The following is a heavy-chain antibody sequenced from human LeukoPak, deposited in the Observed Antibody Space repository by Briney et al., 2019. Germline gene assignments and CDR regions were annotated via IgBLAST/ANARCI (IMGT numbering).Heavy chain of an antibody. D-gene: IGHD3-10*01. V-gene: IGHV3-11*01. CDR1: GFTFSDYY. J-gene: IGHJ4*02. CDR3: ARDHYGSGSYYSPAGY. CDR2: ISSSGSTI. Sequence: GGSLRLSCAASGFTFSDYYMSWIRQAPGKGLEWVSYISSSGSTIYYADSVKGRFTISRDNAKNSLYLQMNSLRAEDTAVYYCARDHYGSGSYYSPAGYWGQGTLVTVSS.